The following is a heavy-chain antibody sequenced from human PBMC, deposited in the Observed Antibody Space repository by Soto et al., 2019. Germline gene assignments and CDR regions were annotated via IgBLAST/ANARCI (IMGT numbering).Heavy chain of an antibody. J-gene: IGHJ4*02. V-gene: IGHV2-5*02. CDR2: IYWDNDK. Sequence: QSTLKESGPTLVKPTQTLTLTCSFSGFSLSTTGVGVGGIRQSPGKALEWLAIIYWDNDKRYSPSLKSRVTITKDTSKNQVVLTVTNMDPVDTGTYYCARSLWFGVLHWGQGALVTVSS. D-gene: IGHD3-10*01. CDR1: GFSLSTTGVG. CDR3: ARSLWFGVLH.